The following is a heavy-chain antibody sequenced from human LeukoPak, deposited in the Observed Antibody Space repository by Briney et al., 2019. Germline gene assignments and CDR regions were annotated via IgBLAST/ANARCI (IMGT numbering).Heavy chain of an antibody. V-gene: IGHV1-2*04. Sequence: ASVTVSCKASGYTFTGYYMHWVRQAPGQGLEWMGWINPNSGGTNYAQKFQGWVTMTRDTSISTVHMELSGLRSEDTAVYYCARDQEGFDYWGQGTLVTVSS. CDR2: INPNSGGT. CDR3: ARDQEGFDY. CDR1: GYTFTGYY. J-gene: IGHJ4*02.